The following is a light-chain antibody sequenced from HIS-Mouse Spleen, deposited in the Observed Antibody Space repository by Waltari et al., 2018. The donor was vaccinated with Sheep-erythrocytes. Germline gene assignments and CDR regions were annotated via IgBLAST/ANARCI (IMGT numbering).Light chain of an antibody. Sequence: DIVMTPSPDPLAVSLGERATINCKSSQSVLYSSNNKNYLAWYQQKPGQPPKLLIYWASTRESGVPDRFSGSGSGTDFTLTISSLQAEDVAVYYCQQYYSTLLTFGGGTKVEIK. V-gene: IGKV4-1*01. CDR2: WAS. CDR3: QQYYSTLLT. CDR1: QSVLYSSNNKNY. J-gene: IGKJ4*01.